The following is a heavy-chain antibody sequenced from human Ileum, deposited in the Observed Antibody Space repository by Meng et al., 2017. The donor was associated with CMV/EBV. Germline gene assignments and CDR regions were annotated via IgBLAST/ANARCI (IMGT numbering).Heavy chain of an antibody. CDR2: ISSSGTV. CDR3: ASRRNRCVDY. V-gene: IGHV3-48*03. CDR1: GLTFSSYE. Sequence: GGSLRLSCAVSGLTFSSYEMSWVRQAPGKGLEWVSHISSSGTVYYGDSVKGRFTIYRDNAKNSLYLQMNRLRAEDTAVYYCASRRNRCVDYWGQGTLVTVSS. J-gene: IGHJ4*02. D-gene: IGHD2/OR15-2a*01.